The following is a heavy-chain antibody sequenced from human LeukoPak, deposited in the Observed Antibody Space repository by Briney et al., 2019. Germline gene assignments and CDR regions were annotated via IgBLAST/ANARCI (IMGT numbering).Heavy chain of an antibody. Sequence: ASVKVSCKASAGTFSSYAISWVRQAPGQGLEWMGGIVPIFGTANYAQKFQGRVTITADESTSTAYMELSSLRSEDTAVYYCARAPLGDDILTGYSGGPFDYWGQGTLVTVSS. J-gene: IGHJ4*02. CDR2: IVPIFGTA. D-gene: IGHD3-9*01. V-gene: IGHV1-69*13. CDR1: AGTFSSYA. CDR3: ARAPLGDDILTGYSGGPFDY.